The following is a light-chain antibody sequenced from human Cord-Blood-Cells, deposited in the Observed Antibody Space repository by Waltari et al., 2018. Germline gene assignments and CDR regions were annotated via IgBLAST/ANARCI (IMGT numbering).Light chain of an antibody. V-gene: IGLV2-14*01. CDR2: EVS. CDR1: SSDVGGYNY. CDR3: SSYTSSSTYV. Sequence: QSALTQPASVSGSPGHSITISCHGTSSDVGGYNYFSWYQQHPGKAPKLMIYEVSNRPSGVSNRFSCSKSGNTASLTISGLQAEDEADYYCSSYTSSSTYVFGTGTKVTVL. J-gene: IGLJ1*01.